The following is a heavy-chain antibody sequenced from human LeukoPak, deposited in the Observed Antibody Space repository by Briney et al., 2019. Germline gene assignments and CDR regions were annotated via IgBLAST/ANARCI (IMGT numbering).Heavy chain of an antibody. CDR3: AKDRSYTSGWAFDY. J-gene: IGHJ4*02. CDR1: GFSFSSYA. Sequence: GGSLRLSCAASGFSFSSYAISWVRQAPGKGLEWVSTISASGATYYADSVKGRFTISRDNSKNTLYLQMNSLRAEDTAVYYCAKDRSYTSGWAFDYWGQGTLVTVSS. D-gene: IGHD6-19*01. CDR2: ISASGAT. V-gene: IGHV3-23*01.